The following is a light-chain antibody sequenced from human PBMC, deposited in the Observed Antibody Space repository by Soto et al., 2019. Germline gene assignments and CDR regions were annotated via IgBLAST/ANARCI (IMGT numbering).Light chain of an antibody. CDR3: QQYGSSPFT. V-gene: IGKV3D-20*01. J-gene: IGKJ3*01. CDR1: QSVSSSS. CDR2: DAS. Sequence: EIVLTQSPATLSLSPGESATLSCGASQSVSSSSLAWYQQKPGLAPRLLIYDASSRATGIPDRFSGSGSGTDFTLTISRLEPEDFAVYYCQQYGSSPFTFGPGTKVDIK.